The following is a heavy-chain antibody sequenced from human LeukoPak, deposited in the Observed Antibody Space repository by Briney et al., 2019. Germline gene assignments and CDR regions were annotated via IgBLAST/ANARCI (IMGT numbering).Heavy chain of an antibody. Sequence: SQTLSLTCAISGDSLSSYSVAWNWIRQSPSRGLEWLGRTYYGSKWYNEYAVSVKSRITVNADTSKNQFSLQLNSVTPEDTAVYYCARGWLQSGFDYWGQGTLVTVSS. J-gene: IGHJ4*02. D-gene: IGHD5-24*01. V-gene: IGHV6-1*01. CDR3: ARGWLQSGFDY. CDR1: GDSLSSYSVA. CDR2: TYYGSKWYN.